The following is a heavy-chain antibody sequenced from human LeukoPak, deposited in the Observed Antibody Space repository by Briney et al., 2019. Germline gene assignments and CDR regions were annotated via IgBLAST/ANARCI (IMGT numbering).Heavy chain of an antibody. CDR1: GFTFSSYA. Sequence: PGRSLRLSCAASGFTFSSYAMHWVRQAPGKGLEWVAVISYDGSNKYYADSVKGRFTTSRDNSKNTLYLQTNSLRAEDTAVYYCARSTAMVSYYYGMDVWGQGTTVTVSS. J-gene: IGHJ6*02. CDR3: ARSTAMVSYYYGMDV. D-gene: IGHD5-18*01. V-gene: IGHV3-30-3*01. CDR2: ISYDGSNK.